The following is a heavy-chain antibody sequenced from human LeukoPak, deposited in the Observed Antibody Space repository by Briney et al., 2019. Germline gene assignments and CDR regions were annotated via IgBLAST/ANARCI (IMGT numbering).Heavy chain of an antibody. CDR1: GFTFSDHY. CDR2: ITWSGSAI. D-gene: IGHD5-12*01. Sequence: PGGSLRLSCAASGFTFSDHYMDWVRQAPGKGLEWISHITWSGSAIFYADSVKGRFTISRDSAKNSLYLQMSSLRDEDTAIYYCARDAGNSGYGMDVWGRGTTVTVSS. V-gene: IGHV3-11*04. J-gene: IGHJ6*02. CDR3: ARDAGNSGYGMDV.